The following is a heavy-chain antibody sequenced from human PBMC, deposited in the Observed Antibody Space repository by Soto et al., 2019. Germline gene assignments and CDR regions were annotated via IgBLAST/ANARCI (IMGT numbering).Heavy chain of an antibody. Sequence: QVQLVKSGAEVKKPGASVKVSCKASGYTFTGYYMHWVRQAPGQGLEWMGWINPNSGGTNYAQKFQGWVTMTRDTSISTAYMELSRLRSDDTAVYYCARGYGDYDDYYYGMDVWGQGTTVTVSS. J-gene: IGHJ6*02. CDR1: GYTFTGYY. CDR2: INPNSGGT. V-gene: IGHV1-2*04. CDR3: ARGYGDYDDYYYGMDV. D-gene: IGHD4-17*01.